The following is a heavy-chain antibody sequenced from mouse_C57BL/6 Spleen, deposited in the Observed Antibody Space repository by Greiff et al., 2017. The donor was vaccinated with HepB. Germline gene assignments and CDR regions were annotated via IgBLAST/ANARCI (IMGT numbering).Heavy chain of an antibody. V-gene: IGHV1-69*01. Sequence: QVQLQQPGAELVMPGASVKLSCKASGYTFTSYWMHWVKQRPGQGLEWIGEIDPSDSYTNYNQKFKGKSTLTVDKSSSTAYMQLSSLTSEDSAVYYGARAVFITTVVAGAMDYWGQGTSVTVSS. D-gene: IGHD1-1*01. CDR1: GYTFTSYW. CDR3: ARAVFITTVVAGAMDY. CDR2: IDPSDSYT. J-gene: IGHJ4*01.